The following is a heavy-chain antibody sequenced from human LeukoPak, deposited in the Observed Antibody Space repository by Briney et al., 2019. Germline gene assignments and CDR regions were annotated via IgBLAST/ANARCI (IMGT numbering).Heavy chain of an antibody. V-gene: IGHV3-20*04. J-gene: IGHJ1*01. D-gene: IGHD2-2*01. CDR1: GFTFDDYR. Sequence: GGSLRLSCAASGFTFDDYRMSWVRQAPGKGLEWVSGINWNGGSTGYADSVKGRFTISRDNAKNSLYLQMNSLRAEDTALYYCARGPDGVPAGMAEYFQHWGQGTLVTVSS. CDR3: ARGPDGVPAGMAEYFQH. CDR2: INWNGGST.